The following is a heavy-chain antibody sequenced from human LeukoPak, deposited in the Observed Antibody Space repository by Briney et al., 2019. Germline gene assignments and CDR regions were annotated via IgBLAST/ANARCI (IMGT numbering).Heavy chain of an antibody. CDR1: GFTVSSNY. J-gene: IGHJ4*02. D-gene: IGHD4-17*01. Sequence: GGSLRLSCAASGFTVSSNYMSWVRQAPGKGLEWVSVIYSGGSTYYADSVKGRFTISRDNSKNTLYLQVNSLRAVDTAVYYCARVDYGDYGFDYWGQGTLVTVSS. V-gene: IGHV3-66*01. CDR2: IYSGGST. CDR3: ARVDYGDYGFDY.